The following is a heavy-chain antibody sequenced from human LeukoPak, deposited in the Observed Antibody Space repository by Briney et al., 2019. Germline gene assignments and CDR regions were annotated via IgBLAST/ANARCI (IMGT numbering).Heavy chain of an antibody. Sequence: SETLSLTCTVSGGSISSGGYYWSWIRQPPGKGLEWIGEINHSGSTNYNPSLKSRVTISVDTSKNQFSLKLSSVTAADTAVYYCARGLYYYDSSGYCFDYWGQGTLVTVSS. J-gene: IGHJ4*02. V-gene: IGHV4-39*07. CDR3: ARGLYYYDSSGYCFDY. CDR1: GGSISSGGYY. D-gene: IGHD3-22*01. CDR2: INHSGST.